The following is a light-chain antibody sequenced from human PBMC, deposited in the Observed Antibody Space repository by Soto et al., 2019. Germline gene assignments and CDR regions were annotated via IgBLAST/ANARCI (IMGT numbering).Light chain of an antibody. CDR1: QDISNW. CDR3: QQADTFPLS. CDR2: AAS. J-gene: IGKJ4*01. Sequence: DIQMTQSPSFVSASVGDTVTITCRASQDISNWLAWYQQKPGKAPTFLIFAASNLHSGVPSRFSGSGSGTDFNLTISSLQPEDWATYDDQQADTFPLSLGGGTKVEIK. V-gene: IGKV1-12*01.